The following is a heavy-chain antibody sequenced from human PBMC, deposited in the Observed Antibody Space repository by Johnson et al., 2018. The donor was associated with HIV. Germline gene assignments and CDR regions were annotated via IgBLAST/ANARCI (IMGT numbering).Heavy chain of an antibody. J-gene: IGHJ3*01. D-gene: IGHD3-22*01. V-gene: IGHV3-20*04. CDR3: ARATYYYDTSGYLTRPRAFDV. CDR2: INWNGGTP. Sequence: VQLVESGGGVVQPERSLRLSCEASGFTFDEYDMSWVRQAPGKGLEWVSSINWNGGTPGSADSVKGRFTISRDNAKNSLYLQMNSLRADDTALYYCARATYYYDTSGYLTRPRAFDVWGQGTMVTVSS. CDR1: GFTFDEYD.